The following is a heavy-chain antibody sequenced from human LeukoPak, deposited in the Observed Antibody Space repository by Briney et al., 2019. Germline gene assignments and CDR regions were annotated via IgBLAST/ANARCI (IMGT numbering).Heavy chain of an antibody. J-gene: IGHJ5*02. CDR2: ISSSGSTI. V-gene: IGHV3-48*03. CDR3: ARDGDYYGSGSYYSGGNWFDP. Sequence: GGSLRLSCAASGFTFSSYEMNWVRQAPGKGLEWVSYISSSGSTIYYADSVKGRFTISRDNAKNSLYLQMNSLRAEDTAVYYCARDGDYYGSGSYYSGGNWFDPWGQGTLVTVSS. D-gene: IGHD3-10*01. CDR1: GFTFSSYE.